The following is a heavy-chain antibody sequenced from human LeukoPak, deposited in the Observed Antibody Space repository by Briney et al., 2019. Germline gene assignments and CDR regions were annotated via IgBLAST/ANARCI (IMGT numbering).Heavy chain of an antibody. V-gene: IGHV3-7*01. CDR2: IKQDGSEK. J-gene: IGHJ4*02. CDR1: GFTFSSYW. Sequence: TGGSLRLSCAASGFTFSSYWMSWVRQAPGKGLKWVADIKQDGSEKYYVDSVKGRFTISRDNAKNSLYLQMNSLRAEDTAVYYCARIGLGYYYFDYWGQGTLVTVSS. CDR3: ARIGLGYYYFDY. D-gene: IGHD1-26*01.